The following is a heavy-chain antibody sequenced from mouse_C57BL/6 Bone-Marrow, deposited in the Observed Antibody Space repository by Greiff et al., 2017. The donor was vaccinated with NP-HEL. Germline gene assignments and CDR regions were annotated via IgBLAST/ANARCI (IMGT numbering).Heavy chain of an antibody. CDR3: ATPTGAY. CDR1: GYTFTSYW. CDR2: IDPPDSYT. D-gene: IGHD1-1*01. Sequence: QVQLQQPGAELVRPGTSVKLSCKASGYTFTSYWMHWVKQRPGQGLEWIGVIDPPDSYTNYNQKFKGKATLTVDTSSSTAYMQLSSLTSEDSAVYYCATPTGAYWGQGTLVTVSA. J-gene: IGHJ3*01. V-gene: IGHV1-59*01.